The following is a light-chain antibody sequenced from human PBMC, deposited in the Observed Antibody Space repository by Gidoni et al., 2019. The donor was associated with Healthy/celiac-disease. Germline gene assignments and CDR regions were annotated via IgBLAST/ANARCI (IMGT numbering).Light chain of an antibody. V-gene: IGKV3-15*01. CDR1: QSVSSN. Sequence: EIVMTQSPATLSVSPGERATLSCRASQSVSSNFAWYQQKPGQAPRLLISGASTRATGIPARFSGSGSGTEFTLTISILQSEDFAVYDCQHRKTFGQXTKLEIK. J-gene: IGKJ2*01. CDR3: QHRKT. CDR2: GAS.